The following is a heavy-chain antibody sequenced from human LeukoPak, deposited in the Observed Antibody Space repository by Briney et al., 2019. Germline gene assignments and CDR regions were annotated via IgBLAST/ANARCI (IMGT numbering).Heavy chain of an antibody. V-gene: IGHV3-23*01. Sequence: GGSLRRYCAASGFTFSSYAMSWVRQAPGKGLEWVSAISGSGGSTYYADSVKGRFTISRDNSKNTLYLQMNSLRAEDTAVYYCAKDAPVNIVVVPAANSWGQGTLVTVSS. CDR2: ISGSGGST. J-gene: IGHJ4*02. CDR3: AKDAPVNIVVVPAANS. CDR1: GFTFSSYA. D-gene: IGHD2-2*01.